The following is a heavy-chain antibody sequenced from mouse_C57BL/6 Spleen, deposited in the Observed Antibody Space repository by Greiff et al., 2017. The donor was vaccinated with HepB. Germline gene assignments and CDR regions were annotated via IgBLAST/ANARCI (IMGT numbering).Heavy chain of an antibody. D-gene: IGHD1-1*01. CDR1: GYAFSSYW. CDR3: ARRPTTNYFDY. V-gene: IGHV1-80*01. J-gene: IGHJ2*01. Sequence: QVHVKQSGAELVKPGASVKISCKASGYAFSSYWMNWVKQRPGKGLEWIGQIYPGDGDTNYNGKFKGKATLTADKSSSTAYMQLSSLTSEDSAVYFCARRPTTNYFDYWGQGTTLTVSS. CDR2: IYPGDGDT.